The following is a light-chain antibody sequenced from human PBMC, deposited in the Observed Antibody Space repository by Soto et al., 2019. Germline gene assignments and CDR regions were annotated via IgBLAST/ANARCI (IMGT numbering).Light chain of an antibody. CDR1: QSVSSY. CDR2: GAS. V-gene: IGKV3-15*01. J-gene: IGKJ1*01. Sequence: ETVMTQSPATLSVSPGERATLTCRASQSVSSYLAWYQQKIGQAPRLLIYGASARATGIPGRFSGSGSGTEFTLTISSLQSEDFAVYYCQQYDDWPGTFGQGTKVEIK. CDR3: QQYDDWPGT.